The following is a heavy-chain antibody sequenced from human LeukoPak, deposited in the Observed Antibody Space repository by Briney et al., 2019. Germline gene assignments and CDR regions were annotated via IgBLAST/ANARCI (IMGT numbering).Heavy chain of an antibody. V-gene: IGHV4-34*01. CDR3: ARGREYNAFDI. Sequence: SETLSLTCAVYGGSFSGYYWSWIRQPPGKGLEWIGEINHSGRTNYNPSLKSRVTISVDTSKNQFSLKLSSVTAADTAVCYCARGREYNAFDIWGQGTMVTVSS. CDR1: GGSFSGYY. CDR2: INHSGRT. D-gene: IGHD5-18*01. J-gene: IGHJ3*02.